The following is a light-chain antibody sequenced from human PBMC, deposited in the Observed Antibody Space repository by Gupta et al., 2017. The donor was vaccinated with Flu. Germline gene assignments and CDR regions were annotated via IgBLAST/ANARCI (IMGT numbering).Light chain of an antibody. Sequence: KGDSIREANYCWYHHKPDNAPVRVIYVENKQHSEVPHRVSVATAGNTASSTTTGAQAEEEAEYYCSSWESTDNHEWVFGGGTKLTVL. CDR3: SSWESTDNHEWV. V-gene: IGLV3-19*02. J-gene: IGLJ3*02. CDR1: SIREAN. CDR2: VEN.